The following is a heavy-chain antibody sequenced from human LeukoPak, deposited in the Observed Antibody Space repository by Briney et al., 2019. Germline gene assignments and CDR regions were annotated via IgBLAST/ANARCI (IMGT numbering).Heavy chain of an antibody. CDR2: IYYSGST. J-gene: IGHJ6*02. CDR1: GGSISSYY. Sequence: SGTLSLTCTVSGGSISSYYWSWIRQPPGKGLEWIGYIYYSGSTNYNPSLKSRVTISVDTSKNQFSLKLSSVTAADTAVYYCARVPGYYHYYGMDVWGQGTTVTVSS. V-gene: IGHV4-59*01. CDR3: ARVPGYYHYYGMDV.